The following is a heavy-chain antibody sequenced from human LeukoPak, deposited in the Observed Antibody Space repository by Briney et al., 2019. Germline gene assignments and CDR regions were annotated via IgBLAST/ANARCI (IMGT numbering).Heavy chain of an antibody. V-gene: IGHV3-48*01. D-gene: IGHD1-26*01. CDR2: ISSGSGTM. Sequence: PGGSLRLSCAVSGFTFSYYDMNWVRPAPGKGLEWVSYISSGSGTMFYADSVKGRFTISRDNANNSLYLEMNSLRAEDTAVYYCESGSAWHAYWGQGTLVSVSS. CDR1: GFTFSYYD. CDR3: ESGSAWHAY. J-gene: IGHJ4*02.